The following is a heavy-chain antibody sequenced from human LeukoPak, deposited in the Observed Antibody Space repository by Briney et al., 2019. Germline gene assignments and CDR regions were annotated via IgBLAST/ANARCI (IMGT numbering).Heavy chain of an antibody. V-gene: IGHV3-72*01. CDR1: GFTFSNAW. D-gene: IGHD7-27*01. CDR3: ARSPLGIAPFDY. J-gene: IGHJ4*02. CDR2: IRNKANRYTT. Sequence: GGSLRLSCAASGFTFSNAWMNWVRQAPGEGLEWVARIRNKANRYTTEYAASVKGRFTISRDDSENSLYLRMDSLKTEDTAVYYCARSPLGIAPFDYWGQGTLVTVSS.